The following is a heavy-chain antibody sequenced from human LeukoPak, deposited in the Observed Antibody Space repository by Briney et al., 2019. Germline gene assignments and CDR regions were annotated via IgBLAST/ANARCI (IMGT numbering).Heavy chain of an antibody. CDR3: ARDASSSSGYYVLSGA. Sequence: SETPSLTCTVSGGSISSGDYYWSWIRQPPGKGLEWIGYIYYSGSTYYNPSLKSRVTISVDTSKNQFSLKLSSVTAADTAVYYCARDASSSSGYYVLSGAWGQGTLVTVSS. CDR1: GGSISSGDYY. V-gene: IGHV4-30-4*01. D-gene: IGHD3-22*01. CDR2: IYYSGST. J-gene: IGHJ5*02.